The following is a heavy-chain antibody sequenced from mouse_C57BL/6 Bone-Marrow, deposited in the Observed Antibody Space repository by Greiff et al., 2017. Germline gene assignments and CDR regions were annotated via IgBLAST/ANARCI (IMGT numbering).Heavy chain of an antibody. CDR3: ARDTADSYYFDY. J-gene: IGHJ2*01. CDR2: ISDGGSYT. D-gene: IGHD1-2*01. V-gene: IGHV5-4*01. Sequence: EVKLMESGGGLVKPGGSLKLSCAASGFTFSSYAMSWVRQTPEKRLEWVATISDGGSYTYYPDNVKGRFTISRDNAKNNLYLQMSHLKSEDTAMYYCARDTADSYYFDYWGQGTTLTVSS. CDR1: GFTFSSYA.